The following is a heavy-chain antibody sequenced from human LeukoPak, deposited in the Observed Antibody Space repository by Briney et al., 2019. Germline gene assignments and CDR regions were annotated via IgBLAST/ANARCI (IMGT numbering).Heavy chain of an antibody. V-gene: IGHV4-34*01. CDR1: GGSFSGYY. CDR3: GRNDYGANSY. J-gene: IGHJ4*02. CDR2: INHSGST. D-gene: IGHD4-23*01. Sequence: PSETLSLTCAVYGGSFSGYYWSWIRQPPGKGLEWIGEINHSGSTNYNPSLKSRVTISVDTSKNQFSLKLNSVTAADTAVYYCGRNDYGANSYWGQGTLVSVSS.